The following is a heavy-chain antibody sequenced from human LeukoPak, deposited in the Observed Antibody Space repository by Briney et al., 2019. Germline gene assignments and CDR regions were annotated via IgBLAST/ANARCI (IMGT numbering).Heavy chain of an antibody. CDR2: IYPGDSDT. J-gene: IGHJ4*02. D-gene: IGHD3-10*01. CDR1: GYSFTSYW. CDR3: TRPIWFGELSYYFDY. Sequence: GESLQISCKASGYSFTSYWIGWVRQMPGKGLEWMGMIYPGDSDTTYSPSFQGQVNISADKSINTAYLQLSSLKASDTAMYYCTRPIWFGELSYYFDYWGQGTLVTVSS. V-gene: IGHV5-51*01.